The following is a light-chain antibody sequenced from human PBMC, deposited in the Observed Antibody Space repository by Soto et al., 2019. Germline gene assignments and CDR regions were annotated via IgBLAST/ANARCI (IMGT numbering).Light chain of an antibody. J-gene: IGKJ3*01. CDR3: QQYGSSLFT. CDR2: GTS. CDR1: QSVSSKY. Sequence: DIVLTQSPGTLSLSPGERATLSCRASQSVSSKYLAWYRQKPGQPPRVLIYGTSIRATGIPERFSGGGSVTDFTLTITTLESEDFAVYYCQQYGSSLFTFGPGTKVDFK. V-gene: IGKV3-20*01.